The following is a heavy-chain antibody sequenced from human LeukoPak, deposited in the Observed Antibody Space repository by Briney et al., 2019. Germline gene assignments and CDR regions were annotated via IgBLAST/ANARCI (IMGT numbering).Heavy chain of an antibody. CDR3: AGAPYCSSTSCSKTNSGWYFDL. CDR2: IIPIFGTA. CDR1: GGRFSSYA. J-gene: IGHJ2*01. V-gene: IGHV1-69*05. D-gene: IGHD2-2*01. Sequence: SVKVSCKACGGRFSSYASSWVGQAAGQGLEWMGGIIPIFGTANYAQKFQGRVTITTDESTSTAYMELSSLRSEDTAVYYCAGAPYCSSTSCSKTNSGWYFDLWGRGTLVTVSS.